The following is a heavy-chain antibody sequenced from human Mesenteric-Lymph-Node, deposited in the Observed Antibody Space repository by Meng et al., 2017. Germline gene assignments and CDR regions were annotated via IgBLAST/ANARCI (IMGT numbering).Heavy chain of an antibody. J-gene: IGHJ6*02. D-gene: IGHD2-15*01. CDR3: ARDDIVVVVAAHYGGYYYYGMDV. CDR2: ISPYNGNT. CDR1: GYIFTSYG. V-gene: IGHV1-18*01. Sequence: ASVKVSCKTSGYIFTSYGISWVRQAPGQGLEWMGWISPYNGNTNYAQKLQGRVSMTTETSTSTAYLELRSLRSDDTAVYYCARDDIVVVVAAHYGGYYYYGMDVWGQGTTVTVSS.